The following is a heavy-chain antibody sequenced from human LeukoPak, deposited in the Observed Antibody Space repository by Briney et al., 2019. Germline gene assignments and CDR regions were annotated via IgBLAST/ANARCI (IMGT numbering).Heavy chain of an antibody. CDR2: INHSGST. V-gene: IGHV4-34*01. Sequence: PSETLSLTCAVYGGSFSGYYWSWIRQPPGKGLEWIGEINHSGSTNYNPSLKSRVTISVDTSKNQFSLKLSSVTAADTAVYYCARRGRGYSYGQEYWGQGTLVTVSS. D-gene: IGHD5-18*01. CDR3: ARRGRGYSYGQEY. CDR1: GGSFSGYY. J-gene: IGHJ4*02.